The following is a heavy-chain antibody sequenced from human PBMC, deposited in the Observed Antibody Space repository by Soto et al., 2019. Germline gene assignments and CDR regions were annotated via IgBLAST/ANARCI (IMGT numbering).Heavy chain of an antibody. V-gene: IGHV3-21*01. J-gene: IGHJ6*02. CDR3: AGDQRGGADYGMDG. Sequence: GGSLRLSCAASGFTFSSYSMNWVRQAPGKGLEWVSSISSSSSYIYYADSVKGRFTISRDNAKNSLYLQMNSLRAEDTAVDYWAGDQRGGADYGMDGWGQGATVTVSS. D-gene: IGHD3-10*01. CDR2: ISSSSSYI. CDR1: GFTFSSYS.